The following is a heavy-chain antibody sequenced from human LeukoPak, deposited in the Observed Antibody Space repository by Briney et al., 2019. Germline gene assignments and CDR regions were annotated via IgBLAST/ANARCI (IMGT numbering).Heavy chain of an antibody. CDR1: GFTLSSYA. CDR2: ISYDGSNK. V-gene: IGHV3-30*04. J-gene: IGHJ5*02. D-gene: IGHD1-26*01. CDR3: ARGGVWGWELYANWFDP. Sequence: GCLRLSCAASGFTLSSYAMHWVRQAPGTGLEWVAVISYDGSNKYYADSVKGRFTISRDNSKNTLYLQMNSLRAEDTAVYYCARGGVWGWELYANWFDPWGQGTLVTVSS.